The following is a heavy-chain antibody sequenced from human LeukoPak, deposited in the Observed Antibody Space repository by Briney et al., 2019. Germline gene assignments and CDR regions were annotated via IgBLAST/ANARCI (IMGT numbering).Heavy chain of an antibody. CDR1: GFTFSSYW. CDR3: ARAHAGQDFDY. CDR2: IKQDGSEK. D-gene: IGHD2-8*01. Sequence: GGSLRLSCAASGFTFSSYWMSWVRQAPGKGLEWVANIKQDGSEKYYVDSVKGRFTISRNNAKNSLYLQMNSLRAEDTAVYYCARAHAGQDFDYWGQGTLVTVSS. J-gene: IGHJ4*02. V-gene: IGHV3-7*01.